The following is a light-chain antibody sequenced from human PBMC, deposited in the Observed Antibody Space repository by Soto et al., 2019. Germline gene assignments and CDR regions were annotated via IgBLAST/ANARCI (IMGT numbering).Light chain of an antibody. Sequence: QAVVTQEPSLTVSPGGTVPLTCGSSTGAVTSGQYPYWFQQKSGQAPRALIYDTSNKHSWTPARFSGSLLGGKAALTLSGAQPEDESEYYCLLSFSGTHVVFGGGTKLTVL. J-gene: IGLJ2*01. CDR1: TGAVTSGQY. CDR2: DTS. CDR3: LLSFSGTHVV. V-gene: IGLV7-46*01.